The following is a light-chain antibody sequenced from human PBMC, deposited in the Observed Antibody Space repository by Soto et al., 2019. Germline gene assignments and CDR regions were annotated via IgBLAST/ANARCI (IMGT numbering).Light chain of an antibody. J-gene: IGKJ5*01. V-gene: IGKV3-20*01. CDR1: QSVSSY. Sequence: ELVMAQGPATLSVXXVXXXXXXGRASQSVSSYLAWYQQKPGQAPRLLIYDASNRATGIPDRFSGSGSGTDFTLTISRQEPEDFAVYYGQPYGSSITFGQGTRLEI. CDR3: QPYGSSIT. CDR2: DAS.